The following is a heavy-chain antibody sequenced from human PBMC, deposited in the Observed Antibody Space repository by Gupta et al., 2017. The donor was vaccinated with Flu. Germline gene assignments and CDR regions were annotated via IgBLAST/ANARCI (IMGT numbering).Heavy chain of an antibody. CDR1: QFDFSRYA. J-gene: IGHJ5*02. V-gene: IGHV3-23*01. CDR2: LSDSGDLS. D-gene: IGHD2-21*01. CDR3: VKDRMKCGGNRDFDA. Sequence: LLLASGGGLIQPGGSLRLSCAGSQFDFSRYAMSWVRQAPGRGLDWVSSLSDSGDLSYYAKSVKGRFTISRDNSRNTLYLQMNNLRAEDTALYYCVKDRMKCGGNRDFDAWGQGTMVAVSS.